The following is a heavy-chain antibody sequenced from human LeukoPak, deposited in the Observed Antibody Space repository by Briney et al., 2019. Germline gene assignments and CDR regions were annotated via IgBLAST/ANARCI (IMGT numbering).Heavy chain of an antibody. J-gene: IGHJ4*02. CDR1: GFTFNNYV. CDR2: IDYAGGST. CDR3: AKYWVDTVLVPFDY. V-gene: IGHV3-23*01. D-gene: IGHD5-18*01. Sequence: GGSLRLSCAASGFTFNNYVMSWVRQAPGRGLEWVSGIDYAGGSTNYADSVQGRFTVSRDNSKNTLYLQMNSLRAEDTAVYYCAKYWVDTVLVPFDYWGQGTLVTVSS.